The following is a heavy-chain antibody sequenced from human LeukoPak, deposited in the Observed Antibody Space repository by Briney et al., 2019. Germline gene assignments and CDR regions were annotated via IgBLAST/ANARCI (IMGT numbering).Heavy chain of an antibody. CDR3: ARDQLVVVAVPYYYYGMDV. CDR2: INPSGGST. Sequence: ASVKVSCKASGYTFTSYYMHWVRHAPGQGLEWMGIINPSGGSTSYAQKFQGRVTMTRDTSASTVYMELSSLRSEDTAVYYCARDQLVVVAVPYYYYGMDVWGQGTTVTVSS. D-gene: IGHD2-15*01. CDR1: GYTFTSYY. J-gene: IGHJ6*02. V-gene: IGHV1-46*01.